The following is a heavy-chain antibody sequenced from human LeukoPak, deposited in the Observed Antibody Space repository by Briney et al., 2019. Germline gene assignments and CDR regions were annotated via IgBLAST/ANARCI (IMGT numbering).Heavy chain of an antibody. Sequence: PGGTLRLSCAASGFSFSHYGIHWVRQAPGKGLEWVTFLQYDGRDEFYADSVRGRFTLSIDKSKNTAYLQMDSLRIEDTAVYFCAQDIPKEQVPGLGPGSWGQGTLVTVSS. J-gene: IGHJ5*02. CDR2: LQYDGRDE. V-gene: IGHV3-30*02. CDR1: GFSFSHYG. CDR3: AQDIPKEQVPGLGPGS.